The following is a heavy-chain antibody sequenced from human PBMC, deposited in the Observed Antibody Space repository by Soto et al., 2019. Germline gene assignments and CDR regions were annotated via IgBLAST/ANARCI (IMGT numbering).Heavy chain of an antibody. D-gene: IGHD2-15*01. J-gene: IGHJ3*02. Sequence: QVQLVQSGAEVKKPGASVKVSCKASGYTFTRYGISWVRQAPGQGLEWMGWISACNGNTNYAQKLKGRFTMTTDTSKSTAYMELRSLRSDDTAVYYCARVGYGGRSLGALDIWGQGTMVIVSS. CDR2: ISACNGNT. CDR3: ARVGYGGRSLGALDI. CDR1: GYTFTRYG. V-gene: IGHV1-18*01.